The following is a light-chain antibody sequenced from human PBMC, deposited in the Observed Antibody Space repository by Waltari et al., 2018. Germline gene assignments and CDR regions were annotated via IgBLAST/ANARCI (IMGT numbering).Light chain of an antibody. CDR1: QSISSW. V-gene: IGKV1-5*03. J-gene: IGKJ5*01. Sequence: DIQMTQSPSALSASVGDRVTITCRASQSISSWLAWYQQKPGEVPKLLIQKSSHLQSGVPSRFSGSGSGTEMSLTISSLHSDDFAFYYCQQYSDDPMTFGQGTRLENK. CDR2: KSS. CDR3: QQYSDDPMT.